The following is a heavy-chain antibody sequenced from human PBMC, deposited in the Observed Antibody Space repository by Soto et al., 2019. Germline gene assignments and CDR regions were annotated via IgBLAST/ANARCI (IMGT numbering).Heavy chain of an antibody. J-gene: IGHJ6*02. Sequence: QVQLVQSGDEVRKPGSSVKVSCKASGYIFVNYGIAWVRQAPGQGLEWMGWISPYSGNTHYARKVQGRLTMTTDTSTTTASMDLGSMTSDDTAVYYCAMVDNYVTPTPQDGWSQGTTVTVSS. V-gene: IGHV1-18*01. CDR1: GYIFVNYG. CDR3: AMVDNYVTPTPQDG. D-gene: IGHD3-16*01. CDR2: ISPYSGNT.